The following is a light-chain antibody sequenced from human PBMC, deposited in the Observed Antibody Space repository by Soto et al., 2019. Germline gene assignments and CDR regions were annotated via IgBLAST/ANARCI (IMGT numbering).Light chain of an antibody. CDR3: PQYGSPPWT. J-gene: IGKJ1*01. CDR2: AAS. Sequence: EIVLTQSPGTLSLSPGERATLSCRASQSVSSSYLAWYQQKPGQAPRLLIYAASSRATGSPDRLSGSGSWTDFTLTISTLETEEFAVYYCPQYGSPPWTFGQGTKVEIK. V-gene: IGKV3-20*01. CDR1: QSVSSSY.